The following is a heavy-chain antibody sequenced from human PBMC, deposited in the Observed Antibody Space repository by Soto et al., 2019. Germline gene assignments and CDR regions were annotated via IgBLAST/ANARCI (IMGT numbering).Heavy chain of an antibody. D-gene: IGHD3-3*01. CDR3: SRVAGVHFWTHFDP. J-gene: IGHJ5*02. V-gene: IGHV3-21*01. CDR1: GFTFSSYS. CDR2: ISRVSTYI. Sequence: GGSLRLSCAASGFTFSSYSMKWVRQAAGKGPEWVSSISRVSTYIYDADSVKGRFTISRDNAKNSMYLQMNSLRVEDTAVYYCSRVAGVHFWTHFDPWGQGTQVTVSS.